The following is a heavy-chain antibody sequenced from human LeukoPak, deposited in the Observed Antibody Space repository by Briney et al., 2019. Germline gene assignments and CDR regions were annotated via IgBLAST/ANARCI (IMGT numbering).Heavy chain of an antibody. CDR3: ARGYCTNGVCFIFDY. J-gene: IGHJ4*02. CDR2: ISAYNGNT. V-gene: IGHV1-18*04. Sequence: SVKVSCKASGYTFTCYYMHWVRQAPGQGLEWMGWISAYNGNTNYAQKLQGRVTMTTDTSTSTAYMELRSLRSDDTAVYYCARGYCTNGVCFIFDYWGQGTLVTVSS. D-gene: IGHD2-8*01. CDR1: GYTFTCYY.